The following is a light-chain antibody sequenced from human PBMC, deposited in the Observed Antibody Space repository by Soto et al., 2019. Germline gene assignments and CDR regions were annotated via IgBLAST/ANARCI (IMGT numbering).Light chain of an antibody. CDR1: QSVSSN. CDR2: GAS. J-gene: IGKJ4*01. CDR3: QQYNNWPLT. Sequence: EIVMTQSPATLSVSPGERATLSCRASQSVSSNLAWYQQKPGQAPRLLIYGASTRAPDIPSRFSSSGSGTEFTLTISSLQSEDFAVYYCQQYNNWPLTFGGGTKVEIK. V-gene: IGKV3-15*01.